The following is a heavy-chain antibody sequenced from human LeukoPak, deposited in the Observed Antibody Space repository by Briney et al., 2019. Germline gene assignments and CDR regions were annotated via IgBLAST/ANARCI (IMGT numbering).Heavy chain of an antibody. V-gene: IGHV3-33*01. Sequence: PGGSLRLSCAASGFTFSSYGMHWVRQAPGKGLEWVAVIWYDGSNKYYADSVKGRFTISRDNSKNTLYLQMNSLRAEDTAVYYCAREAELGLNFDYWGQGTLVTVSS. CDR1: GFTFSSYG. CDR3: AREAELGLNFDY. J-gene: IGHJ4*02. CDR2: IWYDGSNK. D-gene: IGHD7-27*01.